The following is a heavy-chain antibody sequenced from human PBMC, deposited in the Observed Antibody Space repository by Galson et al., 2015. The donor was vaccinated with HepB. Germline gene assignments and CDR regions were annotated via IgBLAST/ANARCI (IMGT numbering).Heavy chain of an antibody. Sequence: SLRLSCAASGFTFSSYWMTWVRQTPGKGLEWVANIEKDGSRKFFVDSVEGRFTISRDNAKNSLFLQMSSLRAEDTAVYYCARGVDTRMGKSYYYGLDVWGQGTTVTVSS. V-gene: IGHV3-7*05. J-gene: IGHJ6*02. D-gene: IGHD5-18*01. CDR3: ARGVDTRMGKSYYYGLDV. CDR1: GFTFSSYW. CDR2: IEKDGSRK.